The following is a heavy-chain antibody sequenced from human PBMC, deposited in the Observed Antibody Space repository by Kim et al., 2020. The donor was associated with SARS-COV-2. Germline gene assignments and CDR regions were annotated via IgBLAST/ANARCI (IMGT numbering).Heavy chain of an antibody. CDR1: GLTFSSYE. CDR2: ISSSGSTI. V-gene: IGHV3-48*03. J-gene: IGHJ6*02. D-gene: IGHD6-13*01. CDR3: ARDPYSSSYNYYGMDV. Sequence: GGSLRLSCAASGLTFSSYEMNWVRQAPGKGLEWVSYISSSGSTIYYADSVKGRFAISTDNAKNSLYLQMNSRRAEDPAVYYCARDPYSSSYNYYGMDVWGQGTTVTVSS.